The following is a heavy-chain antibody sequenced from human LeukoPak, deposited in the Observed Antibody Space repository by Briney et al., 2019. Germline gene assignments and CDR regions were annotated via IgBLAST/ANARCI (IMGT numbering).Heavy chain of an antibody. CDR1: GCTFSSRW. D-gene: IGHD4-11*01. J-gene: IGHJ5*02. CDR3: ARDNSPGWFGP. Sequence: GGSLRLSCAASGCTFSSRWMHWVRQAPGKGLEWVSRIKSDGTRTDYADSARGRFTISRDNGKNTLYLQMNSLRVEDTAVYYCARDNSPGWFGPWGQGTLVTVSS. CDR2: IKSDGTRT. V-gene: IGHV3-74*01.